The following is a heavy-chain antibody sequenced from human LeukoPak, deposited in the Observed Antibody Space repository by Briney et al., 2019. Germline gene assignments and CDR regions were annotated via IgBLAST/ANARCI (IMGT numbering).Heavy chain of an antibody. J-gene: IGHJ3*02. Sequence: SETLSLTCTVSGGSISSYYWSWIRQPPGKGLEWIGYIYYSGSTNYNPSLKSRVTISVDTSKNQFSLKLSSVTAADTAVYYCARDHPYYYDSSGTGDAFDIWGQGTMVTVSS. CDR3: ARDHPYYYDSSGTGDAFDI. V-gene: IGHV4-59*01. CDR1: GGSISSYY. CDR2: IYYSGST. D-gene: IGHD3-22*01.